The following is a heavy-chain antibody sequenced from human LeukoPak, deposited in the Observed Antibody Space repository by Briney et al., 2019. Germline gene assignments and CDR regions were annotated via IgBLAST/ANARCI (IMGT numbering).Heavy chain of an antibody. D-gene: IGHD3-22*01. CDR3: AKDLREWYYDPNGNYFSYGMDV. CDR1: GFLFSHYT. CDR2: INGSGDAT. J-gene: IGHJ6*02. V-gene: IGHV3-23*01. Sequence: PGGSLRLSCAVSGFLFSHYTMTWVRQGPGKGLEWVSSINGSGDATLYADSVMGRFTISRDNAKNSLHLQMNSLRAEDTAVYYCAKDLREWYYDPNGNYFSYGMDVWGQGTTVVVSS.